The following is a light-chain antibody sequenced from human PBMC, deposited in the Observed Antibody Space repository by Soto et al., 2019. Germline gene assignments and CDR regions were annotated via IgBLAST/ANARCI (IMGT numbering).Light chain of an antibody. J-gene: IGLJ2*01. V-gene: IGLV2-14*01. CDR3: SSYTRSSTLVV. CDR1: SSDVGGYNY. Sequence: QPASVSGSPGQSITISCTGTSSDVGGYNYVSWYQQHPGKAPKLMIYEVSNRPSGVSNRFSGSKSGNTASLTISGLQAEDEADYYCSSYTRSSTLVVFGGGTKLTVL. CDR2: EVS.